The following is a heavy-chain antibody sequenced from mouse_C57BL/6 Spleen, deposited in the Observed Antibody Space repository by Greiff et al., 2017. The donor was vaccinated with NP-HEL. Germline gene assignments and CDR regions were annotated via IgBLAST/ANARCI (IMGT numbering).Heavy chain of an antibody. J-gene: IGHJ2*01. CDR2: ISSGSSTI. CDR3: ASREGSYFDY. Sequence: EVKLVESGGGLVKPGGSLKLSCAASGFTFSDYGMHWVRQAPEKGLEWVAYISSGSSTIYYADTVKGRFTISRDNAKNTLFLQMTSLRSEDTAMYYCASREGSYFDYWGQGTTLTVSS. V-gene: IGHV5-17*01. CDR1: GFTFSDYG.